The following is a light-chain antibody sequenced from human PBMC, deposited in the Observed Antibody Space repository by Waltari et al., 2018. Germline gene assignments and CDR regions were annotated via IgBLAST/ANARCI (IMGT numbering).Light chain of an antibody. CDR3: ISYSSATPGNVV. CDR2: DVS. V-gene: IGLV2-14*01. CDR1: SSDVVGYNY. J-gene: IGLJ2*01. Sequence: SALTQPASVSGSLGQSITFSCTGTSSDVVGYNYVAGYQQHPGNAPKLMIHDVSNRPSGVAIRFSGSKSGNTASLTISGLQADDEADYYCISYSSATPGNVVIGGGTKLTVL.